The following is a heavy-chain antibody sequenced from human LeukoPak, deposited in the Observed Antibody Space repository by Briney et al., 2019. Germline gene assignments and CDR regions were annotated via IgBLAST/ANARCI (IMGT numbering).Heavy chain of an antibody. V-gene: IGHV3-30*03. CDR3: TTDRSLWFGELLFAEEDY. D-gene: IGHD3-10*01. J-gene: IGHJ4*02. CDR2: TSYDGSNK. Sequence: PGRSLRLSCVASGFTLSSYGMHWVRQAPGKGLEWVAVTSYDGSNKYYADSVKGRFTISRDNSKNTLYLQMNSLKTEDTAVYYCTTDRSLWFGELLFAEEDYWGQGTLVTVSS. CDR1: GFTLSSYG.